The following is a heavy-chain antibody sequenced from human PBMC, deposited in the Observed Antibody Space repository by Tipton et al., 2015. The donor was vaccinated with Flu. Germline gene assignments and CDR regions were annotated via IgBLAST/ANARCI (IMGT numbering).Heavy chain of an antibody. CDR2: VSRSGST. Sequence: TLSLTCAVSGDSISSDYHLGWFRQFPGKRLEWIGTVSRSGSTAFNPSLTSLVAISIDRPKNQFSLNLKSVTAADLAVYYCARRDYSNYVSDPKGWFDPWGQGTLVAVSS. D-gene: IGHD4-11*01. CDR1: GDSISSDYH. J-gene: IGHJ5*02. CDR3: ARRDYSNYVSDPKGWFDP. V-gene: IGHV4-38-2*01.